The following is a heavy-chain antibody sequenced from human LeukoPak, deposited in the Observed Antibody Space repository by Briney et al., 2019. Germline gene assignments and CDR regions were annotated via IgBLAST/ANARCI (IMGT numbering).Heavy chain of an antibody. Sequence: PSETLSLTCTVSGGSISSSSYDWGWLRQPPGKGLEWIGSTYYSGSTYYNPSLESRVTISVDTSKNQFSLKLSSVTAADTAVYYCARPQGYQLLDFEYWGQGTLVTVSS. CDR1: GGSISSSSYD. J-gene: IGHJ4*02. V-gene: IGHV4-39*01. CDR2: TYYSGST. D-gene: IGHD2-2*01. CDR3: ARPQGYQLLDFEY.